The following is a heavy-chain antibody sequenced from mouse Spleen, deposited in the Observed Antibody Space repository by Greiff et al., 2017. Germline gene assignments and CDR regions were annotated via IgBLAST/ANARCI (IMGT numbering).Heavy chain of an antibody. CDR1: GFSLTSYA. Sequence: VKLMESGPGLVAPSQSLSITCTVSGFSLTSYAISWVRQPPGKGLEWLGVIWTGGGTNYNSALKSRLSISKDNSKSQVFLKMNSLQTDDTARYYCARNRDYGSSPHWYFDVWGAGTTVTVSS. V-gene: IGHV2-9-1*01. J-gene: IGHJ1*01. CDR2: IWTGGGT. D-gene: IGHD1-1*01. CDR3: ARNRDYGSSPHWYFDV.